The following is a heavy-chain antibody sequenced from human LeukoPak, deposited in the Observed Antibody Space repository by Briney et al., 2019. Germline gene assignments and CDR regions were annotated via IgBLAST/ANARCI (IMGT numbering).Heavy chain of an antibody. J-gene: IGHJ4*02. CDR1: GFTFADYS. V-gene: IGHV3-43*01. D-gene: IGHD3-16*02. CDR3: AKGLYRFSYGYNDF. Sequence: PGGSLRLSCAASGFTFADYSMHWVRQAPGKGLEWVSLISWDGGSTYYADSVRGRFTISRDNSKNSLYLQMSSLRSEDAALYYCAKGLYRFSYGYNDFWGQGTLVTVSS. CDR2: ISWDGGST.